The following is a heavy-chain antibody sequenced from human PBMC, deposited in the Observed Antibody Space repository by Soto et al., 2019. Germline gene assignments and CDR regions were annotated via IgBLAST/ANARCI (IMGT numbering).Heavy chain of an antibody. V-gene: IGHV1-69*13. CDR1: GGTFSSYA. Sequence: SVKVSCKASGGTFSSYAISWVRQAPGQGLEWMGGIIPIFGTANYAQKFQGRVTITADESTSTAYMELSSLRSEDTAVYYCARDGTYDFWSGYYMYYGMDVWGQGTTVTVS. CDR3: ARDGTYDFWSGYYMYYGMDV. D-gene: IGHD3-3*01. J-gene: IGHJ6*02. CDR2: IIPIFGTA.